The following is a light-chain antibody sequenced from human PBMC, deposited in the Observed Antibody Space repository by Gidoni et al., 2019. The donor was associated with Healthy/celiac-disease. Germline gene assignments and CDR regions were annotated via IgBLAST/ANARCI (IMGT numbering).Light chain of an antibody. V-gene: IGLV2-23*02. Sequence: QSALTQPASVSGSPGQAITISCTGTSSDVVSYNLVSWYQQHPGKAPNLLISEVSKRPSGVSTRFSGSKSGNTASLTISGLQAEDEADYYCCSYAGSSTHVVFGGGTKLTVL. J-gene: IGLJ2*01. CDR3: CSYAGSSTHVV. CDR2: EVS. CDR1: SSDVVSYNL.